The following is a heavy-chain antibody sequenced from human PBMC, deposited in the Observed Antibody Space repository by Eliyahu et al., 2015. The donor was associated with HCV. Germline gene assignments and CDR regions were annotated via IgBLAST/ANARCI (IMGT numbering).Heavy chain of an antibody. CDR1: GYTFTSYG. D-gene: IGHD3-3*01. CDR2: IRAYNGNT. Sequence: QVQLVQSGAEVKKPGASVKVSCKASGYTFTSYGISWVXQAPGQGLEWMGWIRAYNGNTNYAQKLQGRVTMTTDTSTSTAYMELRSLRSDDTAVYYCARDTPGFVTYYDFWSGSPGYYYGMDVWGQGTTVTVSS. CDR3: ARDTPGFVTYYDFWSGSPGYYYGMDV. V-gene: IGHV1-18*04. J-gene: IGHJ6*02.